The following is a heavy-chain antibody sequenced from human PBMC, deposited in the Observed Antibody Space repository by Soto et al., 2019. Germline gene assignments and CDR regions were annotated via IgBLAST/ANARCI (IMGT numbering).Heavy chain of an antibody. J-gene: IGHJ4*02. D-gene: IGHD6-19*01. CDR1: GFTFSSYA. Sequence: PGGSLRLSCASSGFTFSSYAMTWVRQAPGKGLEWVSSTSGSGGSTFYADSVKGRFTISRDNSKNTLYLQMNSLRAEDTGIYYCATSSGGWLYYFNYWGQGTQVTVSS. CDR3: ATSSGGWLYYFNY. V-gene: IGHV3-23*01. CDR2: TSGSGGST.